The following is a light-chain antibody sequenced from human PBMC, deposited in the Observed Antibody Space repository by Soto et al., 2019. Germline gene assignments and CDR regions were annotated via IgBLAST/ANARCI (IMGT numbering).Light chain of an antibody. J-gene: IGKJ1*01. CDR3: QQYNTHSGT. V-gene: IGKV1-5*01. Sequence: DIQMTQSPSTLSASLGDRGTITCRASQTVNAWLAWYQHKPGKAPKPLIYDASILESGVPARFSGSGSGTEFILTISSPQPDDVGTYYCQQYNTHSGTFGQGTKVDIK. CDR1: QTVNAW. CDR2: DAS.